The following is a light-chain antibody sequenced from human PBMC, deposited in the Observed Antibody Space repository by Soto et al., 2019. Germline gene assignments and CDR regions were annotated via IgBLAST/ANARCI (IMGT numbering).Light chain of an antibody. CDR2: EVT. Sequence: QSALTQPPSASGSPGQSVTISCTGTSSDVGGYNYVSWYQQHPGKAPKLMIYEVTKRPSGVPDRFSGSKSGNTASLTVSGLQAEDEADYYCSSYAGRLYVFGTG. V-gene: IGLV2-8*01. CDR1: SSDVGGYNY. J-gene: IGLJ1*01. CDR3: SSYAGRLYV.